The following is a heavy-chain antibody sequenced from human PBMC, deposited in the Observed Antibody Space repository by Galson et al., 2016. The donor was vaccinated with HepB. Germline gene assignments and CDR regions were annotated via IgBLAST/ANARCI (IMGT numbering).Heavy chain of an antibody. CDR2: IHSSGST. Sequence: QVQLQESGPGLVKPSETLSLTCTVAGGTVTSGSDYWTWIRQPPGKGLEWIGYIHSSGSTNYNPSLKSRVTISVDTSKNQFSLRLSSVTAADTAMYYCAREGTYWGQGTLVT. CDR1: GGTVTSGSDY. V-gene: IGHV4-61*01. CDR3: AREGTY. J-gene: IGHJ4*02.